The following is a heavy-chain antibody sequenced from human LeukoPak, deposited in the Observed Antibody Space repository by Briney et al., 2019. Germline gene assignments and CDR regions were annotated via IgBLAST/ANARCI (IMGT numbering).Heavy chain of an antibody. D-gene: IGHD5-18*01. CDR2: ISYDGSST. CDR3: ARARYSRAFDI. V-gene: IGHV3-30-3*01. J-gene: IGHJ3*02. CDR1: GFTFSTYS. Sequence: GSLRLSCAVSGFTFSTYSLHWVRQAPGKGLEWVAVISYDGSSTYYADSVKGRFTISRDNSKNTLFLQMSSLRTDDTAVYYCARARYSRAFDIWGQGTMVTVSS.